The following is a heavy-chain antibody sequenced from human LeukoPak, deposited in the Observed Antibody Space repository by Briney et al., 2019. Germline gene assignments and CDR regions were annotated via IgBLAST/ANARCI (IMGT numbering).Heavy chain of an antibody. CDR2: INHSGGT. D-gene: IGHD3-10*01. Sequence: PSETLSLTCAVYGGSFSGYYWSWIRQPPGKGLEWIGEINHSGGTNYNPSLKSRVTISVDTSKNQFSLKLSSVTAADTAVYYCARGLEGYGSGSWGQGTLVTVSS. J-gene: IGHJ4*02. CDR1: GGSFSGYY. V-gene: IGHV4-34*01. CDR3: ARGLEGYGSGS.